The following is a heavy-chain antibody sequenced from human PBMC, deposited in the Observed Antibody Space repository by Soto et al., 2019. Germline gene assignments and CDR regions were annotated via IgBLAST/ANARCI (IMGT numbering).Heavy chain of an antibody. J-gene: IGHJ4*02. D-gene: IGHD6-13*01. CDR1: GDSVSSNSAA. CDR2: TYYRSKWFN. V-gene: IGHV6-1*01. CDR3: ARDEGIPAAHIFDY. Sequence: SQTLSLTCAISGDSVSSNSAAWNWIRQSPSRGLEWLGRTYYRSKWFNDYAVSVESRITINPDTSKNQFSLQLNSVTPDDTAVYYYARDEGIPAAHIFDYWGQGTLVTVSS.